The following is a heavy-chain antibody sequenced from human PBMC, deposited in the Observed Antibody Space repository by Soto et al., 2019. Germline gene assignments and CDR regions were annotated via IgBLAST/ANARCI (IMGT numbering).Heavy chain of an antibody. CDR3: ASWSNCNPLYCHGMDV. Sequence: QVQLLQSGAEVKKPGSSVKVSCKVSGGAFTNYSLNWVRHAPGQGLEWLGGIIPLYNTSNYSLRFLGRVTVTADISSSSVYMHLSGLTADDTATYFCASWSNCNPLYCHGMDVWGQGTTVTVSS. CDR1: GGAFTNYS. J-gene: IGHJ6*02. D-gene: IGHD1-20*01. CDR2: IIPLYNTS. V-gene: IGHV1-69*06.